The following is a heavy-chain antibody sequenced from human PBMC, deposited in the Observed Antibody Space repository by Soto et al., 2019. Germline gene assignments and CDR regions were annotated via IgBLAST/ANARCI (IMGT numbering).Heavy chain of an antibody. CDR3: ASERRHLDY. J-gene: IGHJ4*02. CDR1: GASISSDIW. Sequence: QVQLQESGPGLVKPSGTLSLTCTVSGASISSDIWRSWVRQPPGKGLEWIGEVFQSGNFNYNPSLKSRVSMSVDKSKNQFSLKLISVTAADTAVYYCASERRHLDYWGQGTLVTVSS. V-gene: IGHV4-4*02. CDR2: VFQSGNF.